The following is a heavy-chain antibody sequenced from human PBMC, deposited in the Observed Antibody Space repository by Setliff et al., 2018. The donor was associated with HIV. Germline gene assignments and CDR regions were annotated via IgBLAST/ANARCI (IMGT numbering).Heavy chain of an antibody. CDR2: IFYSGST. Sequence: TLSLTCTVSGGSISSYYWSWIRQPPGKGLEWISYIFYSGSTNYNPSLKSRVTISVDASKNQFSLRLSSVTAADTAVYYCARGFLRSRRRWFDPWGQGTLVTVSS. V-gene: IGHV4-59*01. D-gene: IGHD4-17*01. CDR1: GGSISSYY. J-gene: IGHJ5*02. CDR3: ARGFLRSRRRWFDP.